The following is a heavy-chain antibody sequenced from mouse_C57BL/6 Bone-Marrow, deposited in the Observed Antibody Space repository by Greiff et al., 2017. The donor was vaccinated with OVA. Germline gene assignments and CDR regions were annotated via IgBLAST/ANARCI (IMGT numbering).Heavy chain of an antibody. J-gene: IGHJ3*01. CDR3: ARSRGSSGYRFAY. Sequence: QVQLQQPGAELVKPGASVKMSCKASGYTFTSYWITWVKQRPGQGLEWIGDIYPGSGSTNYNEKFKSKATLTVDTSSSTAYMQLSSLTSEDSAVYYCARSRGSSGYRFAYWGQGTLVTVSA. D-gene: IGHD3-2*02. CDR2: IYPGSGST. V-gene: IGHV1-55*01. CDR1: GYTFTSYW.